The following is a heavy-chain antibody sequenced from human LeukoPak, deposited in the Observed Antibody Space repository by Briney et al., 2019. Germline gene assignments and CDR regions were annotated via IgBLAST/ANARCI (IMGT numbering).Heavy chain of an antibody. CDR1: GFSLSTRGVG. CDR2: IYWADDK. D-gene: IGHD6-6*01. CDR3: PHRLGIAARLNWFDP. V-gene: IGHV2-5*02. J-gene: IGHJ5*02. Sequence: SGPTLFQPTQPLTLTSTFSGFSLSTRGVGVGWVRQPSGKALEWLALIYWADDKRSSPSLKSNLTITKDTSKNQVVLTMPNMDPLHTATYYCPHRLGIAARLNWFDPWGQGTLVTVSS.